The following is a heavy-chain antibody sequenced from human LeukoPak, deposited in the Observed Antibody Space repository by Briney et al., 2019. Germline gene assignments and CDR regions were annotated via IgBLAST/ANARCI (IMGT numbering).Heavy chain of an antibody. V-gene: IGHV3-30*02. Sequence: GGSLRLSCAASGFTFSSYGMHWVRQAPGKGLEWVAFIRYDGSNKYYADSVKGRFTISGDNSKNTLYLQMNSLRAKDTAVYYCAKNSVVATTSPGYWGQGTLVTVSS. CDR1: GFTFSSYG. CDR3: AKNSVVATTSPGY. D-gene: IGHD5-12*01. CDR2: IRYDGSNK. J-gene: IGHJ4*02.